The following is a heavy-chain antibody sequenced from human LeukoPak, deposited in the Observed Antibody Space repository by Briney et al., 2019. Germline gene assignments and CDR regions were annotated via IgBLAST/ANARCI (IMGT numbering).Heavy chain of an antibody. Sequence: SEALSLTCTLYGGSFSGYYWSWIRQPPGKGLEWIGEINHSGSTNYNPSLKSRVTISVDTSKNQFSLKLNSVTAADTAVYYCARGYGSGSYYGYWGQGTLVTVSS. CDR2: INHSGST. V-gene: IGHV4-34*01. D-gene: IGHD3-10*01. J-gene: IGHJ4*02. CDR3: ARGYGSGSYYGY. CDR1: GGSFSGYY.